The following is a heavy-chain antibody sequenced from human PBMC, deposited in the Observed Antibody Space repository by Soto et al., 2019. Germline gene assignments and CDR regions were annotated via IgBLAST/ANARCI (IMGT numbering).Heavy chain of an antibody. CDR1: GFTFSSYA. CDR3: AKNVWGITIFGGMDV. V-gene: IGHV3-23*01. Sequence: EVQLLESGGGLVQPGGSLRLSCAASGFTFSSYAMSWVRQAPGKGLEWVSAISGSGGSTYYADSVRGRFTISRDNSKNTLYLQMNSLRAEDTAVYYCAKNVWGITIFGGMDVWGQGTTVTVSS. CDR2: ISGSGGST. D-gene: IGHD3-9*01. J-gene: IGHJ6*02.